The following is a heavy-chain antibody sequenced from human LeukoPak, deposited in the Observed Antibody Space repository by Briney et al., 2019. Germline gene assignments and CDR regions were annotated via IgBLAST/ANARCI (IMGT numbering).Heavy chain of an antibody. Sequence: ASVKVSCKASGYTFTAYHMHWVRQAPGQGLEWMGRINPNSGDTNYAQKFQGRVTMTRNTSISTAYMELSSLRSEDTAVYYCARMEGPHDYWGQGTLVTVSS. V-gene: IGHV1-2*06. D-gene: IGHD1-1*01. CDR3: ARMEGPHDY. CDR1: GYTFTAYH. J-gene: IGHJ4*02. CDR2: INPNSGDT.